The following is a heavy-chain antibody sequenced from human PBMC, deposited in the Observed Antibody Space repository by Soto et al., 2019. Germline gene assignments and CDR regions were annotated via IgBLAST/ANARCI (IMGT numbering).Heavy chain of an antibody. D-gene: IGHD3-10*01. CDR3: ARGPGYGSGWYYYGMDV. J-gene: IGHJ6*02. CDR1: GGSFSGYY. Sequence: QVQLQQWGAGLLKPSETLSLTCAVYGGSFSGYYWSWIRQRPGKGLEWIGEINHSGSTNYNPSLKNRVTLPADTSKNQFSLKLSSVTAADTAVYYCARGPGYGSGWYYYGMDVWGQGTTVTVSS. V-gene: IGHV4-34*01. CDR2: INHSGST.